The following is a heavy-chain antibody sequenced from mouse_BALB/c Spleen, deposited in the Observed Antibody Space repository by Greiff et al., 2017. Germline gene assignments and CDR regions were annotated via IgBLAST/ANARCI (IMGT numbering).Heavy chain of an antibody. V-gene: IGHV3-2*02. Sequence: EVKLQESGPGLVKPSQSLSLTCTVTGYSITSDYAWNWIRQFPGNKLEWMGYISYSGSTSYNPSLKSRISITRDTSKNQFFLQLNSVTTEDTATYYCARPKIYGNPGWFAYWGQGTLVTVSA. CDR3: ARPKIYGNPGWFAY. CDR1: GYSITSDYA. CDR2: ISYSGST. J-gene: IGHJ3*01. D-gene: IGHD2-1*01.